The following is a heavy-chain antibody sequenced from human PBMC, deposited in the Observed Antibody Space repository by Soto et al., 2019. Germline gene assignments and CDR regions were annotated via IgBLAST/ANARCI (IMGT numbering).Heavy chain of an antibody. Sequence: EVQVVESGGGLVKPGGSLRLSCVASGFSFSSHEMNWVRHDPGKGLEWVSGISSSKSHTYYANSVKGRFTISRDNAKNSLFLLMNSLRAEDTAVYYCAREVISPVGPDGFDIWGQGTMVTVFS. CDR3: AREVISPVGPDGFDI. V-gene: IGHV3-21*06. CDR2: ISSSKSHT. D-gene: IGHD2-21*01. J-gene: IGHJ3*02. CDR1: GFSFSSHE.